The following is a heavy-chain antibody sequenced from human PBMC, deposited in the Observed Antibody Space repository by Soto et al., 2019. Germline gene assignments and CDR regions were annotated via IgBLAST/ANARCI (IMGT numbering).Heavy chain of an antibody. CDR3: AKTRGAMIYAISVYGMDV. J-gene: IGHJ6*02. CDR1: GFSFSSFA. V-gene: IGHV3-23*01. D-gene: IGHD2-8*01. Sequence: EVQLLESGGGFIHPGGSLRLSCAASGFSFSSFAMNWVRQAPGKGLEWVSIISGSADRTFYADSVKGRFTISRDNSKSTLYLQMTSLRAEDTAVYYCAKTRGAMIYAISVYGMDVWGQGTTVTVSS. CDR2: ISGSADRT.